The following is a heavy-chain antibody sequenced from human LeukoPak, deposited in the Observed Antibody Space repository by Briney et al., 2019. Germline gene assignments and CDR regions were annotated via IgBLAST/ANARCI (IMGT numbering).Heavy chain of an antibody. Sequence: GGSLRLSCAASGFTFSSYSMNWVRQAPGKGLEWVSSISSSSSYIYYADSVKGRFTISRDNAKNSLYLQMNSLRAEDTAVYYCARDLATTVGGLSAFDIWGQGTMVTVSS. V-gene: IGHV3-21*01. CDR1: GFTFSSYS. D-gene: IGHD4-17*01. CDR3: ARDLATTVGGLSAFDI. J-gene: IGHJ3*02. CDR2: ISSSSSYI.